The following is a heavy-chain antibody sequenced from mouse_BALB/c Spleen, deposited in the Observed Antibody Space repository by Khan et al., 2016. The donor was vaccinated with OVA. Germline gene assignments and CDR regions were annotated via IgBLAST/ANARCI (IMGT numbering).Heavy chain of an antibody. Sequence: QVQLKESGPALVAPSQSLSITCTVSEFSLTSYGVNWVRQPPGKGLEWLGVIRGDGSTNYHSVLISRLSISKDNSKSQVFLKLNSLQTDDTATYYCVKQNYGTLYAMDYWGQGTAVTVSS. CDR1: EFSLTSYG. V-gene: IGHV2-3*01. CDR3: VKQNYGTLYAMDY. J-gene: IGHJ4*01. D-gene: IGHD2-1*01. CDR2: IRGDGST.